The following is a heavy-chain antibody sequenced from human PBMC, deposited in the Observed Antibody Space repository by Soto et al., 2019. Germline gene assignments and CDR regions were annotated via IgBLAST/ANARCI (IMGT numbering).Heavy chain of an antibody. V-gene: IGHV3-23*01. CDR3: ARGLYCSSTSCYAYYYYMDV. CDR1: GFTFSAYA. D-gene: IGHD2-2*01. CDR2: LVGSGGGI. J-gene: IGHJ6*03. Sequence: PGGSLRLSCAASGFTFSAYAMSWVRQAPGKGLQWVSGLVGSGGGIQYADSVRGRFTVSRDNSKNTLYLQMNSLRAEDTAVYYCARGLYCSSTSCYAYYYYMDVWGKETTVTVSS.